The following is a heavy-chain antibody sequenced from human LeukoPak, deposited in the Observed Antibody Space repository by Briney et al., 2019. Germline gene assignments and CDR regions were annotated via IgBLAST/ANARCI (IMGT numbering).Heavy chain of an antibody. J-gene: IGHJ5*02. V-gene: IGHV4-30-4*01. D-gene: IGHD2-8*01. CDR1: GGSISSGDYY. CDR3: VREGLYAIHNWFDP. Sequence: SETLSLTCTVSGGSISSGDYYWSWIRQPPGKGLEWIGYIYYSGSTYYNPSLKSRVTISVDTSKNQFSLKLSSVTAADTAVYYCVREGLYAIHNWFDPWGQGTLVTVSS. CDR2: IYYSGST.